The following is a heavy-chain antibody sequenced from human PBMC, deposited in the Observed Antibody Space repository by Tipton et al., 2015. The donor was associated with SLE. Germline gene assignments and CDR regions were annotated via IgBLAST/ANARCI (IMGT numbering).Heavy chain of an antibody. CDR3: ARGTLSKAEY. CDR2: INPNSGGT. V-gene: IGHV1-2*06. Sequence: QSGAEVKKPGASVKVFCKASGYTFTGYYMHWVRQAPGQGLEWMGRINPNSGGTIYAQKFQGRVTMTRDASISTADMELSRLRSDDTAVYYCARGTLSKAEYWGQGSLVTVSS. J-gene: IGHJ4*02. CDR1: GYTFTGYY. D-gene: IGHD2/OR15-2a*01.